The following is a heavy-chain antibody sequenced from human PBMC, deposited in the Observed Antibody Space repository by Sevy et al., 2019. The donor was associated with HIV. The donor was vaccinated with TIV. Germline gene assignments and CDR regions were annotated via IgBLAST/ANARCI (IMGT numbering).Heavy chain of an antibody. V-gene: IGHV4-61*02. J-gene: IGHJ4*02. CDR2: IYTSGST. D-gene: IGHD4-17*01. CDR3: ARDGDYGDYEPFDY. CDR1: GGSISSGSYY. Sequence: TLSLTCTVSGGSISSGSYYWSWIRQPAGKGLEWIGRIYTSGSTNYNPSLKSRVTISVDTSKNQFSLKLSSVTAADTAVYYCARDGDYGDYEPFDYWGQGTLVTVSS.